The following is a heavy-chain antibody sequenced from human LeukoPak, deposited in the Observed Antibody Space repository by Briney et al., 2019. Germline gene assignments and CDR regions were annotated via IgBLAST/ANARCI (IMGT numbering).Heavy chain of an antibody. CDR2: INPSGGSA. J-gene: IGHJ5*02. CDR1: GYTFTSYY. D-gene: IGHD2-21*02. V-gene: IGHV1-46*01. CDR3: ARTPPKGDIDT. Sequence: ASVKVSCKASGYTFTSYYIHWVRQAPGQVLEWMGIINPSGGSANYAQDFQGRVTMTSDTSETTVYMEVRSLTSEDTAVYYCARTPPKGDIDTWGQGTMVTVSS.